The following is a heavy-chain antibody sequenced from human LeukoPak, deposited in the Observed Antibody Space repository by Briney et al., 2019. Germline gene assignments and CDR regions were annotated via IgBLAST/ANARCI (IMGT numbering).Heavy chain of an antibody. CDR3: AKYEYRGIEDYFDY. D-gene: IGHD6-6*01. J-gene: IGHJ4*02. Sequence: GGSLRLSCAASGFTFSTSNMNWVRQAPGKGLEWVSSITTSSVYKYYADSVKGRFTISRDNSKNMLYLQMNSLRAEDTAVYYCAKYEYRGIEDYFDYWGQGTLVTVSS. V-gene: IGHV3-21*04. CDR1: GFTFSTSN. CDR2: ITTSSVYK.